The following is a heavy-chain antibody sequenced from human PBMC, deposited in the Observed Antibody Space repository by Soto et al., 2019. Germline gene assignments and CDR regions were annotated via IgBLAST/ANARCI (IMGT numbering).Heavy chain of an antibody. CDR2: ISSSSSYI. J-gene: IGHJ5*02. D-gene: IGHD2-15*01. Sequence: GGSLRLSCAASGFTFSSYSMNWVRQAPGKGLEWVSSISSSSSYIYYADSVKGRFTISRDNAKNSLYLQMNSLRAEDTAVYYCASVSPSPXGSWXXXEALEIXXXFDPWGQGTLVTVSS. CDR1: GFTFSSYS. V-gene: IGHV3-21*01. CDR3: ASVSPSPXGSWXXXEALEIXXXFDP.